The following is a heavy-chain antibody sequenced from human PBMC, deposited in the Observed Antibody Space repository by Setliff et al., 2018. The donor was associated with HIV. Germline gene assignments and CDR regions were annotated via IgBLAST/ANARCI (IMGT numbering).Heavy chain of an antibody. CDR2: INPNSGGT. CDR3: EVYCSGGSCPASFDY. CDR1: GYIFTSYA. J-gene: IGHJ4*02. Sequence: ASVKVSCKASGYIFTSYAMHWVRQAPGQGLEWMGWINPNSGGTNYAQKFQGRVTMTRDTSISTAYMELSRLRSDDTAVYYCEVYCSGGSCPASFDYWGQGTLVTVSS. D-gene: IGHD2-15*01. V-gene: IGHV1-2*02.